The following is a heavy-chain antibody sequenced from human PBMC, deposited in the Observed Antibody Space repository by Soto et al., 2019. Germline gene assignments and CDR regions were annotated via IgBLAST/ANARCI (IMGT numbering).Heavy chain of an antibody. Sequence: PGESLKISCKGSGYNFATYWIGWVRQMPGKGLEWMGIIYPHDSDTRYSPSFQGQVIISADKSISTAYLQWSSLKASDTAIYYCARRLDNTLDFWGQGTLVTVSS. D-gene: IGHD1-20*01. CDR3: ARRLDNTLDF. J-gene: IGHJ4*02. V-gene: IGHV5-51*01. CDR1: GYNFATYW. CDR2: IYPHDSDT.